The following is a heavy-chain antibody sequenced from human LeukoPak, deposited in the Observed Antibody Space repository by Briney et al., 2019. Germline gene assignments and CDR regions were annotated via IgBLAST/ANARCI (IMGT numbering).Heavy chain of an antibody. CDR2: ISYDGSNK. CDR1: GFTFSSYA. Sequence: GRPLRLSCAASGFTFSSYAMHWVRQAPGKGLEWVAVISYDGSNKYYADSVKGRFTISRDNSKNTLYLQMNSLRAEDTAVYYCARDPTTVTKNYFDYWGQGTLVTVSS. CDR3: ARDPTTVTKNYFDY. J-gene: IGHJ4*02. D-gene: IGHD4-11*01. V-gene: IGHV3-30*04.